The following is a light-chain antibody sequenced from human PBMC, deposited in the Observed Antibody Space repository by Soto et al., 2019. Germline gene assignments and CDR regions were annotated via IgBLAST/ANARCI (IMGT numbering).Light chain of an antibody. CDR3: HHRGKWPRT. CDR2: GAS. J-gene: IGKJ2*01. Sequence: EIVLTQSPATLSLSPGERATRSCRASQSVSSDLAWYQQKPGQAPRLLIYGASNRATGIPARFSGSGSGTDFTLTISSLEPEDFAVYYCHHRGKWPRTFGQGTELEIK. CDR1: QSVSSD. V-gene: IGKV3-11*01.